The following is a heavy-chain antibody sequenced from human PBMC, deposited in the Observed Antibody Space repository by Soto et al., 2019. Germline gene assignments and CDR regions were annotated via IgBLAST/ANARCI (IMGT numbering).Heavy chain of an antibody. CDR1: GGSISSYY. V-gene: IGHV4-59*01. D-gene: IGHD2-15*01. J-gene: IGHJ4*02. CDR2: IYYSGST. CDR3: ARGSGYCSGGSCYAWDADFDY. Sequence: QVQLQESGPGLVKPSETLSLTCTVSGGSISSYYWSWIRQPPGKGLEWIGYIYYSGSTKYNPSLKRRVTISVDTSKNQVSLKLSSVTAADTAGYYCARGSGYCSGGSCYAWDADFDYWGQGTRVTVSS.